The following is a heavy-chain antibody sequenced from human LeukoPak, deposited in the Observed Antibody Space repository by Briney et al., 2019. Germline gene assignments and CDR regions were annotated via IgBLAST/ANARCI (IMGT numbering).Heavy chain of an antibody. J-gene: IGHJ4*02. Sequence: GGSLRLSCAASGFTFSTYWMCWVRQAPGKGLECVANIKRDGSEKYYVDSVKGRFTIFRDDAKSSLYLQMNSLRAEDTAVYFCARVYTGNRWHFDYWGQGTLVTVSS. CDR2: IKRDGSEK. V-gene: IGHV3-7*03. CDR1: GFTFSTYW. CDR3: ARVYTGNRWHFDY. D-gene: IGHD2-2*02.